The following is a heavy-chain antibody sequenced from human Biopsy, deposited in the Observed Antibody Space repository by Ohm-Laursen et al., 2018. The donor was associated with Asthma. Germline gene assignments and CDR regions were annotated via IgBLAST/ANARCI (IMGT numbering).Heavy chain of an antibody. D-gene: IGHD3-9*01. CDR2: INAGNGNT. J-gene: IGHJ3*02. CDR1: GGTFSNFA. Sequence: SVKVSCKAPGGTFSNFAISWVRQAPGQGLEWMGWINAGNGNTKYSQKFQGRVTITRDTSASTAYMDLSSLRSEDTAVYYCARTYYDFLTGQVNDAFGIWGQGTVVTVSS. CDR3: ARTYYDFLTGQVNDAFGI. V-gene: IGHV1-3*01.